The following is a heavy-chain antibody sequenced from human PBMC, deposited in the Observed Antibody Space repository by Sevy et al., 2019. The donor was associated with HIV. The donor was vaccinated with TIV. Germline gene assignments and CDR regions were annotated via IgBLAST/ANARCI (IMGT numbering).Heavy chain of an antibody. J-gene: IGHJ6*02. CDR3: ARGNRMVIAAAGTTPYYYYGMDV. CDR2: IWYDGSNK. CDR1: GFTFSSYG. D-gene: IGHD6-13*01. V-gene: IGHV3-33*01. Sequence: GGSLRLSCAASGFTFSSYGMHWVRQAPGKGLEWVAVIWYDGSNKYYADSVKGQFTISRDNSKNTLYLQMNSLRAEDTAVYYCARGNRMVIAAAGTTPYYYYGMDVWGQGTTVTVSS.